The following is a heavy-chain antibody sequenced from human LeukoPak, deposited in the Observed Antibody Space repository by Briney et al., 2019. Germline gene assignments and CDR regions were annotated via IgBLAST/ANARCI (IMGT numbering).Heavy chain of an antibody. V-gene: IGHV1-8*01. J-gene: IGHJ4*02. CDR1: GYTFTNYD. CDR2: MKPNSGNT. CDR3: ARVTGQVWFGELQALDY. D-gene: IGHD3-10*01. Sequence: ASVKVSCKASGYTFTNYDINWVRQAPGQGLEWMGYMKPNSGNTGYAQKLQGRVTMTTDTSTSTAYMELRSLRSDDTAVCYCARVTGQVWFGELQALDYWGQGTLVTVSS.